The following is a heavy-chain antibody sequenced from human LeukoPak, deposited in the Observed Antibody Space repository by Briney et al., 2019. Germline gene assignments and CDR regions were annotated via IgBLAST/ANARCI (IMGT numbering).Heavy chain of an antibody. CDR3: AKSGYNRFDY. V-gene: IGHV3-23*01. CDR1: GFTFSSYA. D-gene: IGHD5-24*01. J-gene: IGHJ4*02. Sequence: GGSLRLSCAASGFTFSSYAMSWVRQAPGKGLEWVSAFSGSGGDTYYADSVKGRFTISRDNSKSTLYLQMNSLRAEDTAVYYCAKSGYNRFDYWGQGTLVTVSS. CDR2: FSGSGGDT.